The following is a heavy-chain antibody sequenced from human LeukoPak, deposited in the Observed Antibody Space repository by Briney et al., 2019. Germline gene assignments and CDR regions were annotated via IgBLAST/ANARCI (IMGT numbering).Heavy chain of an antibody. J-gene: IGHJ4*02. Sequence: GGSLRLSCAASGFTFSSYAMHWVRQAPGKGLEWVADISYDGSNKYYADSVKGRFTISRDNSKNTLYLQMNSLRAEDTAVYYCASPHYYDSSGPDYFDYWGQGTLVTVSS. CDR3: ASPHYYDSSGPDYFDY. D-gene: IGHD3-22*01. V-gene: IGHV3-30*04. CDR2: ISYDGSNK. CDR1: GFTFSSYA.